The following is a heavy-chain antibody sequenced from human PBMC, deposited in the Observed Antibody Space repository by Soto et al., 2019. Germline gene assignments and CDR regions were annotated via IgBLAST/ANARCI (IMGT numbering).Heavy chain of an antibody. J-gene: IGHJ4*02. D-gene: IGHD3-22*01. CDR1: GFTFSSYG. CDR2: MWSDGSNK. Sequence: QVQVEESGGGVVQAGRSLRLSCAASGFTFSSYGMHWVRQAPGKGLEWVAVMWSDGSNKYYADSVKGRFTISRDNSKNTLYLQMNRLRAEDTAVYYCARDGDSSGHYSQFDYWGQGTLVTVPS. V-gene: IGHV3-33*01. CDR3: ARDGDSSGHYSQFDY.